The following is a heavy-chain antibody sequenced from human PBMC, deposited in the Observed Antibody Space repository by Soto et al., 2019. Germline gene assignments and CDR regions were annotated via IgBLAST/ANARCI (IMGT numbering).Heavy chain of an antibody. D-gene: IGHD2-15*01. CDR1: GDSISSGGYY. CDR3: ARGSTVAAILFDY. Sequence: PSETLSLTFTVSGDSISSGGYYWSWIRQHPGKGLEWIGYIYYSGSTYYNPSLKSRVIISVDTSKNQFSLKLSSVTAADTAVYSCARGSTVAAILFDYWGQGTLVTVSS. V-gene: IGHV4-31*03. J-gene: IGHJ4*02. CDR2: IYYSGST.